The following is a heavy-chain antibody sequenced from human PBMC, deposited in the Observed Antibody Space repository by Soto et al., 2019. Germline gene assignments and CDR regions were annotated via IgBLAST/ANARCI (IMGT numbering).Heavy chain of an antibody. Sequence: VGSLRLSCAASGFTFSSYWMSWVRQAPGKGLEWVANIKQDGSEKYYVDSVKGRFTISRDNAKNSLYLQMNSLRAEDTAVYDCAREGAQLLYLDYWGQGTLVTVSS. D-gene: IGHD2-2*01. CDR2: IKQDGSEK. V-gene: IGHV3-7*01. CDR3: AREGAQLLYLDY. CDR1: GFTFSSYW. J-gene: IGHJ4*02.